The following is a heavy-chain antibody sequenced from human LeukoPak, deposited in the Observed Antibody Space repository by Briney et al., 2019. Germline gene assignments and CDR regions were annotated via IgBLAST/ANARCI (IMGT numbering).Heavy chain of an antibody. CDR1: VVSISISSYY. D-gene: IGHD3-9*01. CDR2: IYFSGST. V-gene: IGHV4-39*01. J-gene: IGHJ5*02. CDR3: ARPRNYDILPATVWCHP. Sequence: SETLSLTCTVSVVSISISSYYWGWGRQPPGKGLELIGCIYFSGSTYYNPSLKSPLTISVHTSKNQLSLKPISVTPADTAVYCCARPRNYDILPATVWCHPWGQGTLDTVST.